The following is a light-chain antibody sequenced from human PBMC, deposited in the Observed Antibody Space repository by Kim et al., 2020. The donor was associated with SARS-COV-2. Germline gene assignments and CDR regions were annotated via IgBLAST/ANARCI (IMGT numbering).Light chain of an antibody. J-gene: IGLJ2*01. CDR3: CSYAGSYSV. CDR1: SSDVGGYNY. CDR2: DVS. Sequence: QSALTQPHSVSGSPGQSVTISCTGTSSDVGGYNYVSWYQQHPGKAPKLMIYDVSKRPSGVPDRFSGSKSGNTASLTISGLQAEDEADYYCCSYAGSYSVFGGGTQLTVL. V-gene: IGLV2-11*01.